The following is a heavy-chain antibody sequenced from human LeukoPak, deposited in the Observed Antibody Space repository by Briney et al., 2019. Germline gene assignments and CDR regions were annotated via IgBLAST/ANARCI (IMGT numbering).Heavy chain of an antibody. V-gene: IGHV6-1*01. CDR2: TYYRSKWHN. CDR1: GDSVSTNSAA. J-gene: IGHJ4*02. Sequence: SQTLSLTCAISGDSVSTNSAAWNWIRQSPSGGLEWLGRTYYRSKWHNDYAVSVKGRITFNADTSKNQFSLQLKSVTPEDTAVYYCARVGIQRGYSYGTVGIDYWGQGTLVTVSS. D-gene: IGHD5-18*01. CDR3: ARVGIQRGYSYGTVGIDY.